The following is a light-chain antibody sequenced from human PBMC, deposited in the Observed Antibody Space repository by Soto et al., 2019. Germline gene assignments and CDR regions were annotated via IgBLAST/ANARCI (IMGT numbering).Light chain of an antibody. CDR1: QTISSW. V-gene: IGKV1-5*03. CDR2: KAS. Sequence: DIQMTQSPSTLSGSVVDRVTITCMACQTISSWLAWYQQKPGKAPKLLIYKASTLKSGVPSRFSGSGSGTEFTLTISSLQPDDFATYYCQHYNSYSEAFGQGTKVDIK. CDR3: QHYNSYSEA. J-gene: IGKJ1*01.